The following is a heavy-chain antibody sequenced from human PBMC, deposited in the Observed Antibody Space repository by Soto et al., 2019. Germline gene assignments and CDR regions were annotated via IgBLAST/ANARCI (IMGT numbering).Heavy chain of an antibody. V-gene: IGHV5-51*01. Sequence: GGSLKISGNFSTCTFPNNWIAWVPQMPGKGLEYLGIIFPSDSETKYSPSFQGQVTISSDASISAIYLHLSSLRASDTGMYYCARPIYSGYEVIEGRGFDIWGQGIMVTVSS. D-gene: IGHD5-12*01. CDR1: TCTFPNNW. CDR2: IFPSDSET. J-gene: IGHJ3*02. CDR3: ARPIYSGYEVIEGRGFDI.